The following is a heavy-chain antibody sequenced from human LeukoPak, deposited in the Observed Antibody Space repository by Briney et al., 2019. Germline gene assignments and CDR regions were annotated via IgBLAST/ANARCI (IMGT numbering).Heavy chain of an antibody. CDR1: GGSISSYY. V-gene: IGHV4-59*08. CDR3: ARQSSMIVVVITPNYFDY. D-gene: IGHD3-22*01. J-gene: IGHJ4*02. CDR2: IYYSGST. Sequence: SETLSLTCTVSGGSISSYYWSWIRQPPGKGLEWIGYIYYSGSTNYNPSLKSRVTISVDTSKNLFSLKLSSVTAADTAVYYCARQSSMIVVVITPNYFDYWGQGTLVTVSS.